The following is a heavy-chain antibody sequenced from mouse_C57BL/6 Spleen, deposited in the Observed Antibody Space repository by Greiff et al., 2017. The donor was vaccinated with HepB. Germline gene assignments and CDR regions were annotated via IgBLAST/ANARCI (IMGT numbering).Heavy chain of an antibody. CDR2: INPGSGGT. J-gene: IGHJ1*03. D-gene: IGHD2-3*01. CDR1: GYAFTNYL. V-gene: IGHV1-54*01. Sequence: QVQLQQSGAELVRPGTSVKVSCKASGYAFTNYLIEWVKQRPGQGLEWIGVINPGSGGTNYNEKFKGKATLTADKSSSTAYMQLSILTSEDSAVYFCARSGDGYFNWYFDVWGTGTTVTVSS. CDR3: ARSGDGYFNWYFDV.